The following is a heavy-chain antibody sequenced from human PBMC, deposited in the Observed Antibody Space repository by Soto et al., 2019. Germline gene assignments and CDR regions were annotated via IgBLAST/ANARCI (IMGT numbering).Heavy chain of an antibody. CDR1: CGSISSGDYY. D-gene: IGHD3-22*01. CDR3: ARVGDSSGYYRSIAN. V-gene: IGHV4-30-4*01. CDR2: IYYSGST. Sequence: PSETLSLTCTFSCGSISSGDYYWSWIRQPPGKGLEWIGYIYYSGSTYYNPSLKSRVTISVDTSKNQFSLKLSSVTAADTAVYYCARVGDSSGYYRSIANWGQGTLVTVSS. J-gene: IGHJ4*02.